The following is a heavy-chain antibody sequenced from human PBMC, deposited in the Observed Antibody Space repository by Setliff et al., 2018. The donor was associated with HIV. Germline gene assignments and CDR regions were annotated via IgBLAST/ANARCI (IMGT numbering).Heavy chain of an antibody. Sequence: SVKVSCKASGYTFTSYGISWVRQAPGQGLEWMGGSIPIFGTAKYAQKFQGRVTITADESTSTAYMELSSLRSEDTAVYYCATNPEMATINYYYYYKGVWGKGTTVTVSS. V-gene: IGHV1-69*13. CDR3: ATNPEMATINYYYYYKGV. J-gene: IGHJ6*03. D-gene: IGHD5-12*01. CDR2: SIPIFGTA. CDR1: GYTFTSYG.